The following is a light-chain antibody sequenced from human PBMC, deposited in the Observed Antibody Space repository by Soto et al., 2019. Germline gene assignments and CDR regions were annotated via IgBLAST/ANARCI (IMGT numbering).Light chain of an antibody. V-gene: IGLV2-8*01. J-gene: IGLJ1*01. Sequence: QSVLAQPPSASGSLGQSVTIPRTGTNSDVGTYDYVSWYQQHPGRAPKLIIFEVSKRPSGVPDRFSGSKSGNTASLIVSGLQPDDEAEYHCTSYTGDDFTFIFGNGTKVTVL. CDR1: NSDVGTYDY. CDR3: TSYTGDDFTFI. CDR2: EVS.